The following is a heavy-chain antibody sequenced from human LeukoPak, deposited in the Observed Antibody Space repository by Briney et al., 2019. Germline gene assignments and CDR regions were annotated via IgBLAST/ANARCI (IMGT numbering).Heavy chain of an antibody. CDR3: TTRLNYYGFYYYYYGMDV. CDR2: IKSKTDGGTT. Sequence: PGGSLRLSCAAPGFTFSNAWMNWVRQAPGKGLEWVGRIKSKTDGGTTDYAAPVKGRFTISRDDSKNTLYLQMNSLKTEDTAVYYCTTRLNYYGFYYYYYGMDVWGQGTTVTVSS. D-gene: IGHD3-10*01. CDR1: GFTFSNAW. V-gene: IGHV3-15*07. J-gene: IGHJ6*02.